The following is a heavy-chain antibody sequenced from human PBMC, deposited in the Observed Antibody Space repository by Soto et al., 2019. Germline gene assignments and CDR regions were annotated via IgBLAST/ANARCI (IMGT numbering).Heavy chain of an antibody. J-gene: IGHJ5*02. D-gene: IGHD2-21*02. CDR1: GYTFTSYY. CDR2: INPSGGST. V-gene: IGHV1-46*01. Sequence: QVQLVQSGAEVKKPGASVKVSCKASGYTFTSYYMHWVRQAPGQGLEWMGIINPSGGSTSYAQKFQGRVTMTRDTSTSTVYMGLSSLRSEDTAVYYCARHSGGDNTGAWFDPWGQGTLVTVSS. CDR3: ARHSGGDNTGAWFDP.